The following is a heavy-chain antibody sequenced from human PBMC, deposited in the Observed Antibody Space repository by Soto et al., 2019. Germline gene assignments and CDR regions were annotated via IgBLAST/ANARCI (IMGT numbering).Heavy chain of an antibody. Sequence: SETLSLTCAFSVVSITSGGCSWGWIRQPPGRGLEWIGYMYHSGNTYYNPSLKGRVTISLDHSRNQFSLRLNSVTAADTAVYFCASSKYDVVAGYVWFEPWGQGTLVTVSS. CDR3: ASSKYDVVAGYVWFEP. D-gene: IGHD2-21*01. CDR2: MYHSGNT. J-gene: IGHJ5*02. CDR1: VVSITSGGCS. V-gene: IGHV4-30-2*01.